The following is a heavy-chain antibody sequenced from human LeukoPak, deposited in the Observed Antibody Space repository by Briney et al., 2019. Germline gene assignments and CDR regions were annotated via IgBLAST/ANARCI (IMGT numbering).Heavy chain of an antibody. CDR2: ISGSGST. CDR3: AKGSGGSCYSGMDV. J-gene: IGHJ6*02. D-gene: IGHD2-15*01. CDR1: GFTFSSYA. V-gene: IGHV3-23*01. Sequence: GGSLRLSCAASGFTFSSYAMSWVRQAPGRGLEWVSAISGSGSTYYADSVKGRFTISRDDSKNTLYLQIDSLRAEDTAVYYCAKGSGGSCYSGMDVWGQGTTVTVSS.